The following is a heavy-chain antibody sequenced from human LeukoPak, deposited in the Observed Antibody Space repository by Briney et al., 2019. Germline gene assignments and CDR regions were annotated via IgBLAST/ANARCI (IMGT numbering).Heavy chain of an antibody. Sequence: GGSLRPSCVASGFTFSRYWMHWVRQAPGKGLVWVSRLNGDGSITNYADSVKGRFTISRDNAKNTLYLQMNSLRAEDTAVYYCARELSTGSWGQGTLVTVSS. D-gene: IGHD2-15*01. CDR3: ARELSTGS. V-gene: IGHV3-74*01. CDR1: GFTFSRYW. J-gene: IGHJ5*02. CDR2: LNGDGSIT.